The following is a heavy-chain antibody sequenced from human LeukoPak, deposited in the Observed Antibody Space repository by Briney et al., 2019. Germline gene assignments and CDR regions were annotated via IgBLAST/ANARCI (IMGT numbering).Heavy chain of an antibody. CDR2: ISYDGNNK. Sequence: GGSLRLSCAASGFTFSSYAMHWVRQAPGKGLEWAAVISYDGNNKYYADSVKGRFTISRDNSKNTLYLQMNSLRAEDTAVYYCARDGWDSRLYYFDYWGQGTLVTVSS. CDR1: GFTFSSYA. CDR3: ARDGWDSRLYYFDY. V-gene: IGHV3-30-3*01. J-gene: IGHJ4*02. D-gene: IGHD1-26*01.